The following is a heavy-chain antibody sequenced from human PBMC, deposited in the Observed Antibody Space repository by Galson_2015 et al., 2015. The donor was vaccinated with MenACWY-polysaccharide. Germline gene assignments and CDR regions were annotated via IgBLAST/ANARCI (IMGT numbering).Heavy chain of an antibody. CDR2: ISDRGGST. CDR3: AKLGGYYDTTGYYFTEYYFDY. D-gene: IGHD3-22*01. CDR1: GFTFSNYA. V-gene: IGHV3-23*01. Sequence: FLRLSCAASGFTFSNYAMSWVRQAPGKGLEWVSDISDRGGSTYYADSVKGRFTISRDNSKNTLYLQMNSLRAEDTAIYYCAKLGGYYDTTGYYFTEYYFDYWGQGTLVTVSS. J-gene: IGHJ4*02.